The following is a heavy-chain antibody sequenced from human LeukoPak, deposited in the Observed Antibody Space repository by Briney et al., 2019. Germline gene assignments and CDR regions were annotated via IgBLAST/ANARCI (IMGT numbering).Heavy chain of an antibody. V-gene: IGHV5-51*01. CDR2: IYPGDSDT. D-gene: IGHD3-10*01. CDR3: ARQIPRKYHYGSGSIYYFDY. CDR1: GYSFTSYW. Sequence: GESLKISCKGSGYSFTSYWIGWVRQMPGKGLEWMGIIYPGDSDTRYSPSFQGQVTISADKSISTAYLQWSSLKASDTAMYYCARQIPRKYHYGSGSIYYFDYWGQGTLVTVSS. J-gene: IGHJ4*02.